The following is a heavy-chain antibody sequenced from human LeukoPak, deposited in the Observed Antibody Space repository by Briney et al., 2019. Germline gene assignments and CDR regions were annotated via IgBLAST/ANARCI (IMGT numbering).Heavy chain of an antibody. CDR2: IYSGGST. CDR1: GFTVSSNY. CDR3: ARDLDGSGNFDY. J-gene: IGHJ4*02. D-gene: IGHD3-10*01. V-gene: IGHV3-53*01. Sequence: GGSLRLSCAASGFTVSSNYMSWVRQAPGKGLEWVSVIYSGGSTYYADSVKGRFTISRDNSKNTLYLQMNSLRAEDTAVYYCARDLDGSGNFDYWGQGTLVTVSS.